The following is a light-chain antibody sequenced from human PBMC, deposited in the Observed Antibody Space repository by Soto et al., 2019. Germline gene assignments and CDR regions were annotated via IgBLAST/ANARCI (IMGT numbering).Light chain of an antibody. Sequence: QSVLTQSPSASGSPGQSVTISCTGTSSDIGGYNYVSWYQQHPGKAPKLMIYEVSNRPSGVSNRFSGSKSGNTASLTISGLQAEDEADYYCSSYTSSSTRVFGGGTQLTVL. CDR1: SSDIGGYNY. CDR2: EVS. V-gene: IGLV2-14*01. CDR3: SSYTSSSTRV. J-gene: IGLJ2*01.